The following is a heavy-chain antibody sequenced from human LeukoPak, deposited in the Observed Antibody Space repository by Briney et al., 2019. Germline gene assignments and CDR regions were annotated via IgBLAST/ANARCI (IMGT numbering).Heavy chain of an antibody. V-gene: IGHV4-38-2*01. D-gene: IGHD3-10*01. CDR3: ASYYASGVSAYNYYGMDV. CDR1: GYSISSGYY. Sequence: SETLSLTCAVSGYSISSGYYWGWIRQPPGKGLEWIGSMSHNRGTYYNPSLKSRVTISMDMSKNQFSLRLSSVTAADTAVYCCASYYASGVSAYNYYGMDVWGKGTTVTVSS. J-gene: IGHJ6*04. CDR2: MSHNRGT.